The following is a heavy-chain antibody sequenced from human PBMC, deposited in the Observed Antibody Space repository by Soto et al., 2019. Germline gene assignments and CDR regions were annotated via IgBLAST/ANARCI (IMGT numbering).Heavy chain of an antibody. CDR3: ARGTGGNWAAFDI. CDR1: GYTFTSYA. CDR2: INAGNGNT. D-gene: IGHD2-15*01. Sequence: EASVKVSCKASGYTFTSYAMHWVRQAPGQRLEWMGWINAGNGNTNYVQKLQGRVTMTTDTSTSTAYMELRSLRSDDTAVYYCARGTGGNWAAFDIWGQGTMVTVSS. J-gene: IGHJ3*02. V-gene: IGHV1-3*01.